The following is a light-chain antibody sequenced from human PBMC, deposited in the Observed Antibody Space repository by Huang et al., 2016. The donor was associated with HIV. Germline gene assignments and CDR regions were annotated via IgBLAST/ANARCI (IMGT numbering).Light chain of an antibody. CDR2: AAS. CDR3: QQYSTTPYT. J-gene: IGKJ2*01. CDR1: QGIRNS. Sequence: DIQMTQSPSSLSTSVGDRVTITCRASQGIRNSLAWYQQKPGKAPKLLLSAASRLESGVPSRFSGIGSGTDYTLTISSLQPEDFATYYCQQYSTTPYTFGQGTKLEIK. V-gene: IGKV1-NL1*01.